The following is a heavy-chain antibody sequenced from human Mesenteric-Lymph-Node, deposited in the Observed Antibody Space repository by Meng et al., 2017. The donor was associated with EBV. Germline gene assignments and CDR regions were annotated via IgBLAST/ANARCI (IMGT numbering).Heavy chain of an antibody. CDR3: ARTGRCSGDSCYYNWFDP. Sequence: QVQLQESGPGLVKPSETLSLPCTVSGDSVNDVNYYWSWIRQPPGKGLEWIAYIYYSGSTNFNPSLKSRAAMSVDTSKNQFSLRLSSVTAADTAVYYCARTGRCSGDSCYYNWFDPWGQGTLVTVSS. CDR2: IYYSGST. CDR1: GDSVNDVNYY. J-gene: IGHJ5*02. V-gene: IGHV4-61*01. D-gene: IGHD2-15*01.